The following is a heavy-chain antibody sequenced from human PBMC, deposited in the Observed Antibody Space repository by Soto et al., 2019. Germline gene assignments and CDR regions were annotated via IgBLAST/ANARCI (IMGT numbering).Heavy chain of an antibody. J-gene: IGHJ3*01. CDR2: ISGSAGGT. CDR3: ATWLQREHAYDV. Sequence: GGSLRLSCAASGFTFSNYAMSWVRQAPGKGLEWVSCISGSAGGTYYAYSVKGRFIISRDSSKTIVYLEMNDLGPEDTAIYYCATWLQREHAYDVWGQGTTVTVSS. V-gene: IGHV3-23*01. D-gene: IGHD1-1*01. CDR1: GFTFSNYA.